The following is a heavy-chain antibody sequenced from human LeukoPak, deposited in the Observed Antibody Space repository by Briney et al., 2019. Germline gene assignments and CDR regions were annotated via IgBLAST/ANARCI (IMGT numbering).Heavy chain of an antibody. CDR2: ISSSGSTI. V-gene: IGHV3-11*04. Sequence: GGSLRLSCAASGFTFSDYYMSWIRQAPGKGLEWVSYISSSGSTIYYADSVKGRFTISRDNAKNSLYLQMNSLRAEDTAVYYCARLRRRSMIVVVTQRVPDYWGQGTLVTVSS. J-gene: IGHJ4*02. D-gene: IGHD3-22*01. CDR3: ARLRRRSMIVVVTQRVPDY. CDR1: GFTFSDYY.